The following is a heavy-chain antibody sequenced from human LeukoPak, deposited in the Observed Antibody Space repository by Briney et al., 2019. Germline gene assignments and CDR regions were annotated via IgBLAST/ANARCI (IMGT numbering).Heavy chain of an antibody. CDR3: ARELGYERAFDI. J-gene: IGHJ3*02. CDR2: ISGSGVTT. Sequence: GGSLRLSCAASGFTFSSSAMSWVRQAPGKGLEWVSGISGSGVTTYYADSVKGRFTISRDNSKNTLYLQMNSLRAEDTAVYYCARELGYERAFDIWGQGTMVTVSS. V-gene: IGHV3-23*01. D-gene: IGHD5-12*01. CDR1: GFTFSSSA.